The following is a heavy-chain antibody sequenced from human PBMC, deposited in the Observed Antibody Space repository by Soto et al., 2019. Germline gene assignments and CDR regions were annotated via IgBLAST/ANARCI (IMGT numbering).Heavy chain of an antibody. CDR2: ISAYNGNT. J-gene: IGHJ5*02. D-gene: IGHD3-10*01. V-gene: IGHV1-18*01. CDR3: ARDSNRGSYYYGSGSPNWFDP. Sequence: GASVKVSCKASGYTFTSYGISWVRQAPGQGLEWMGWISAYNGNTNYAQKLQGRVTMTTDTSTSTAYMELRSLRSDDTAVYYCARDSNRGSYYYGSGSPNWFDPWGQGTLVTVSS. CDR1: GYTFTSYG.